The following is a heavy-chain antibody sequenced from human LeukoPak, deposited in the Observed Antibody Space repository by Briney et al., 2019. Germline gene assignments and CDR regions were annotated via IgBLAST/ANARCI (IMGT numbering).Heavy chain of an antibody. CDR3: ARVNLRGSQYNWFDP. Sequence: ASVKVSCKASGGTLNSHIFSWVRQAPGQGLGWLGRIIPVVATSNYAQNFQGRLTITADTFTATVYMELSSLRSEDTGIYYCARVNLRGSQYNWFDPWGQGTLVTVSS. J-gene: IGHJ5*02. D-gene: IGHD1-26*01. V-gene: IGHV1-69*08. CDR1: GGTLNSHI. CDR2: IIPVVATS.